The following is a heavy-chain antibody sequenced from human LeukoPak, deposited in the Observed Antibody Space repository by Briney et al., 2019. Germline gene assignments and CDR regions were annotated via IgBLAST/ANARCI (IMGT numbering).Heavy chain of an antibody. CDR3: ARDAAAGAYYYYGMDV. CDR2: ISYDGSNK. D-gene: IGHD6-13*01. J-gene: IGHJ6*04. Sequence: PGGTLRLSCAASGFTFSSYAMHRVRQAPGKGLEGVAVISYDGSNKYYEDSVKGRFTISRDNSKNTLYLQMNSLRAEDTAVYYCARDAAAGAYYYYGMDVWGKGTTVTVSS. CDR1: GFTFSSYA. V-gene: IGHV3-30*04.